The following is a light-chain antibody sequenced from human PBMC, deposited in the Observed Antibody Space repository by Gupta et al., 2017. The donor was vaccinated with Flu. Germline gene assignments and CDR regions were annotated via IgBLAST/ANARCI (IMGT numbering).Light chain of an antibody. V-gene: IGLV1-44*01. CDR1: NSNTGRNS. CDR2: SND. CDR3: AAWDDSLNGPV. Sequence: QSVLTQPPSVSGTPGPWVTISCSGSNSNTGRNSVNWYHHLPGTAPRLLIFSNDQRPSGVPDRFTASRSATSASLDIRGLQSEDEADYYCAAWDDSLNGPVFGGGTKLTVL. J-gene: IGLJ3*02.